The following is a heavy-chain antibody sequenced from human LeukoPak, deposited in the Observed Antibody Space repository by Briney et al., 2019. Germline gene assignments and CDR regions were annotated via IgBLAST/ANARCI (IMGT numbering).Heavy chain of an antibody. Sequence: PSETLSLTCTVSGGSISSSSYYWGWIRQPPGKGLEWIGSIYYSGSTYYNPSLKSRVTISVDTSKNQFFLKLSSVTAADTAVYYCARGTRMVTMIVVVHSSFDYWGQGTLVTVSS. CDR2: IYYSGST. V-gene: IGHV4-39*07. D-gene: IGHD3-22*01. CDR3: ARGTRMVTMIVVVHSSFDY. J-gene: IGHJ4*02. CDR1: GGSISSSSYY.